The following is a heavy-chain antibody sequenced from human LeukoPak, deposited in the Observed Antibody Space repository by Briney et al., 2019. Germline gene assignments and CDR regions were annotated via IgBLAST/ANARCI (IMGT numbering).Heavy chain of an antibody. J-gene: IGHJ4*02. V-gene: IGHV4-59*01. CDR3: ARDVRKRGYLYGCDY. CDR2: ISYSGST. CDR1: GGSISSYY. Sequence: SETLSLTCTVSGGSISSYYFSWIRQPPGKGLERLGYISYSGSTNYNPSLKSRVTISVDTSKNQFSLKLSSVTAADTAVYYCARDVRKRGYLYGCDYWGQGTLVTVSS. D-gene: IGHD5-18*01.